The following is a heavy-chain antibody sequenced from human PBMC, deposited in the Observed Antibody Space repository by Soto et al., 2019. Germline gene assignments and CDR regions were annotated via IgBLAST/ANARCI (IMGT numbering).Heavy chain of an antibody. V-gene: IGHV3-33*01. CDR1: GFTFSSYG. CDR3: ARGCIVLGFLEWTQGNDAFDI. D-gene: IGHD3-3*01. Sequence: GGSLRLSCAASGFTFSSYGMHWVRQAPGKGLEWVAVIWYDGSNKYYADSVKGRFTISRDNSKNTLYLQMNSLRAEDTAVYYCARGCIVLGFLEWTQGNDAFDIWGQGTMVTVSS. J-gene: IGHJ3*02. CDR2: IWYDGSNK.